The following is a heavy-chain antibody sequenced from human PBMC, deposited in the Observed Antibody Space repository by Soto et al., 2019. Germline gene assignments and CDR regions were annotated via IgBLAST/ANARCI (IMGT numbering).Heavy chain of an antibody. V-gene: IGHV4-34*01. J-gene: IGHJ3*02. CDR1: GGFVSSGSYY. Sequence: KTSETLSLTCAVYGGFVSSGSYYWSWIRQPPGKGLEWIGEMSHSGGTHFNPSLKSRVTISVDTSKNQFSLRMSSVTAADTALYYCARVERGTVTTVVDAFDIWGPGTMVTVSS. CDR3: ARVERGTVTTVVDAFDI. D-gene: IGHD1-1*01. CDR2: MSHSGGT.